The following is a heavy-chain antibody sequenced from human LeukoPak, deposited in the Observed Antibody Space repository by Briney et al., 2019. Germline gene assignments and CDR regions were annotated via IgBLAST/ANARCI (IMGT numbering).Heavy chain of an antibody. CDR1: GFTFSDHF. CDR2: TRNKANSYIT. J-gene: IGHJ4*02. D-gene: IGHD1-26*01. V-gene: IGHV3-72*01. CDR3: ASIRGTFGY. Sequence: GGSLRLSCAASGFTFSDHFLGWVRQAPGKGLEWVGRTRNKANSYITEYAASVKGRFTISRDDSKNSLYLQMSSLKTDDTAMYYCASIRGTFGYWGQGTLVTVSS.